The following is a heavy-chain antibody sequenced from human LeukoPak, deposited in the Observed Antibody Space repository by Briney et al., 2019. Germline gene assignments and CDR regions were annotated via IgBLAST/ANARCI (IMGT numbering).Heavy chain of an antibody. J-gene: IGHJ6*03. D-gene: IGHD3-16*01. V-gene: IGHV3-49*04. CDR2: IRTEAYDGAT. CDR3: TRTFGYYYFYMDV. Sequence: GGSLRLSCAASGFTFGDYAMSWVRQAPGKGLEWVGFIRTEAYDGATDYGASVKGRFTISRDDSKNIAYLQMNSLHTEDTAVYYCTRTFGYYYFYMDVWGKGTTVIVSS. CDR1: GFTFGDYA.